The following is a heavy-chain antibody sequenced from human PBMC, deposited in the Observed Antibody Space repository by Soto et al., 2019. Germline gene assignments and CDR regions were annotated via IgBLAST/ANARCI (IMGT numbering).Heavy chain of an antibody. V-gene: IGHV3-15*01. CDR1: GFTFSNAW. D-gene: IGHD2-21*01. CDR3: TTVSVARGYYYGMDV. CDR2: IKSKTDGGTT. J-gene: IGHJ6*02. Sequence: EVQLVESGGGLVKPGGSLRLSCAASGFTFSNAWMSWVRQAPGKGLEWVGRIKSKTDGGTTDYAAPLKGRFTISRDDSKNTLYLQMNSLKTEDTAVYYCTTVSVARGYYYGMDVWGQGTTVTVSS.